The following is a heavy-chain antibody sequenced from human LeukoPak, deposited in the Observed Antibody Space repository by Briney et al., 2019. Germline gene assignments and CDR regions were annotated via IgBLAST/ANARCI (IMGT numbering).Heavy chain of an antibody. CDR2: IYYSGST. V-gene: IGHV4-59*12. D-gene: IGHD3-3*01. CDR1: GGSISSYY. CDR3: ARDAPYYDFWSGYYPRFDY. Sequence: PSETLSLTCTVSGGSISSYYWSWIRQPPGKGLEWIGYIYYSGSTNYNPSLKSRVTISVDTSKNQFSLKLSSVTAADTAVYYCARDAPYYDFWSGYYPRFDYWGQGTLVTVSS. J-gene: IGHJ4*02.